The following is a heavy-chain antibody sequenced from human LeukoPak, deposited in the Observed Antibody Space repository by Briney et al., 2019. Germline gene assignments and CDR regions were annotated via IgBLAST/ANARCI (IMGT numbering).Heavy chain of an antibody. D-gene: IGHD2-15*01. CDR2: IKGDGSEK. CDR3: ARDVGWFRFDY. Sequence: GGSLRLSCAASGFTFSSYWMTWVRQAPGKGLEWVAVIKGDGSEKRCEDSVKGRFTVSRDNAKNSLYLQMNSLRVEDTAVYYCARDVGWFRFDYWGHGTLVTASS. V-gene: IGHV3-7*03. J-gene: IGHJ4*01. CDR1: GFTFSSYW.